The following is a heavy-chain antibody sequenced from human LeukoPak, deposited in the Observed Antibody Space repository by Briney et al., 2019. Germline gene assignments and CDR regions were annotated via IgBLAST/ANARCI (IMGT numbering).Heavy chain of an antibody. CDR1: GFPFCSYA. D-gene: IGHD1-26*01. V-gene: IGHV3-23*01. Sequence: GGSLRLSCAASGFPFCSYAMRWVPEAPGKGREWVSAISGSGGSTYYADSGKGRFTISRDNSKNTLYLQMNSLRAEDTAVYYCAKDGNYYGFYYFDYWGQGTLVTVSS. J-gene: IGHJ4*02. CDR2: ISGSGGST. CDR3: AKDGNYYGFYYFDY.